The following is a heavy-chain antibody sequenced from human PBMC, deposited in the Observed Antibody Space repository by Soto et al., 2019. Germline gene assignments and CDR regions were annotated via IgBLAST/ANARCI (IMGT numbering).Heavy chain of an antibody. CDR1: GGSISSGDYY. CDR2: ICYSGST. D-gene: IGHD3-22*01. Sequence: SETLSLTCTVSGGSISSGDYYWSWIRQPPGKGLEWIGYICYSGSTYYNPSLKSRVTISVDTSKNQFSLKLSSVTAADTAVYYCARVTVVVITQYFDYWGQGTLVTVSS. V-gene: IGHV4-30-4*01. CDR3: ARVTVVVITQYFDY. J-gene: IGHJ4*02.